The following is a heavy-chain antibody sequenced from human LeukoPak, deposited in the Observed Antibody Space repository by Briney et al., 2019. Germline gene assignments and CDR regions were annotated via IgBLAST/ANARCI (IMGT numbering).Heavy chain of an antibody. Sequence: GGSLRLSCAASGFTFSGSAMDWVRQASGKGLEWVGRIRSKANSYATAYAASVKGRFTISRDDSKNTAYLQMNSLKTEDTAVYYCTRQTLTGYPDYWGQGTLVTVSS. J-gene: IGHJ4*02. CDR2: IRSKANSYAT. CDR1: GFTFSGSA. CDR3: TRQTLTGYPDY. D-gene: IGHD3-9*01. V-gene: IGHV3-73*01.